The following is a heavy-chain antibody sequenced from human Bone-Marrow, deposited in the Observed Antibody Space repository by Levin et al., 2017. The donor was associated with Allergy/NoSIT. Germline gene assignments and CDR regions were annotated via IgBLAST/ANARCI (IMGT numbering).Heavy chain of an antibody. CDR3: AKDRREDSSMDYYWHYGMDV. V-gene: IGHV3-9*01. D-gene: IGHD5-18*01. Sequence: SLKISCAASGFIFDDYSMHWVRQVPGKGLEWVSGLNWKGNSVVYVDSVRGRFTISRDNAKNSLYLQMTSLRAEDTALYFCAKDRREDSSMDYYWHYGMDVWGRGTMVTVSS. J-gene: IGHJ6*02. CDR2: LNWKGNSV. CDR1: GFIFDDYS.